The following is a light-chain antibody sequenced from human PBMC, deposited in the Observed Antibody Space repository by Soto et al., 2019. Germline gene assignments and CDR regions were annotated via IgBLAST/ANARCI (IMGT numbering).Light chain of an antibody. V-gene: IGLV2-14*01. J-gene: IGLJ3*02. CDR2: EVS. Sequence: QSALTQPASVSGSPGQSITISCTGTSSDVGGYNYVSWYQQHPGKAPKLMIYEVSNRPSGVSNRFSGSKSGNTASLTISGLQAEDEADYYCTSLTSSGTWVFGGGTKVTVL. CDR1: SSDVGGYNY. CDR3: TSLTSSGTWV.